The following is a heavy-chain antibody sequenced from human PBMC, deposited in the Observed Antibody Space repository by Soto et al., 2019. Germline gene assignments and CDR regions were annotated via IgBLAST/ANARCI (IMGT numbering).Heavy chain of an antibody. CDR2: IIPIFGTA. CDR1: GGTFSSYA. J-gene: IGHJ6*02. D-gene: IGHD1-1*01. Sequence: SVKVSCKASGGTFSSYAISWVRQAPGQGLEWMGGIIPIFGTANYAQKFQGRVTITADKSTSTAYMELSSLRSEDTAVYYCARSTTALLYYYYYGMDVWGQGTTVTVSS. V-gene: IGHV1-69*06. CDR3: ARSTTALLYYYYYGMDV.